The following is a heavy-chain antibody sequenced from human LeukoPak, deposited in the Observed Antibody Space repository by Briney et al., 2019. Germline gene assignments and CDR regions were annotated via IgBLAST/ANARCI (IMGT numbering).Heavy chain of an antibody. J-gene: IGHJ4*02. V-gene: IGHV3-64*01. CDR3: ASPNPRGGGYRD. CDR2: ISSNGGST. CDR1: DDSITMYY. Sequence: PSETLSLTCSVSDDSITMYYWTWVRQAPGKGLEYVSAISSNGGSTYYANSVKGRFTISRDNSKNTLYLQMGSLRAEDMAVYYCASPNPRGGGYRDWGQGTLVTVSS. D-gene: IGHD5-12*01.